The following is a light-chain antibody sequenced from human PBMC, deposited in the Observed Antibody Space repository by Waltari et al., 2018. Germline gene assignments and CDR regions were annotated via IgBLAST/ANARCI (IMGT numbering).Light chain of an antibody. V-gene: IGLV5-37*01. CDR2: YKSDSEK. J-gene: IGLJ3*02. CDR1: SDINVGAFI. Sequence: QPVLTQPPSSSASPGDSARLTSTLPSDINVGAFILYWYQQNPGSPPRFLRYYKSDSEKAQGSGVPSRFSGSKDASANAGILLSSGLQSEDEADYYCMFWPNNVWVFGGGTKLTVL. CDR3: MFWPNNVWV.